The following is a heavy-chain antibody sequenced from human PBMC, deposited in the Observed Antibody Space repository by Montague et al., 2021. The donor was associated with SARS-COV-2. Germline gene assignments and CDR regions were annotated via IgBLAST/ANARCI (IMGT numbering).Heavy chain of an antibody. J-gene: IGHJ5*02. CDR3: ARPRPGSPNNWFDT. V-gene: IGHV4-34*01. CDR2: INHSGST. CDR1: GGSFSGYY. D-gene: IGHD6-6*01. Sequence: SETLSLTCAVYGGSFSGYYWTWIRQPPGKGLERIGEINHSGSTNSNPSLKSRVTISVDTSKNQFSLKLRSVTAADTAVYYCARPRPGSPNNWFDTWGQGILVTVSS.